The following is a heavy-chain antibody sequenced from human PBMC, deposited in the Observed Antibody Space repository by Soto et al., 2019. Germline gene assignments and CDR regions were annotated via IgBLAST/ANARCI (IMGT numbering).Heavy chain of an antibody. Sequence: DVQLVESGGGLVKPGGTLRLSCAASGFSFTNAWMNWVRQAPGKGLEWIGRIKPKADDGTTDYAAPVRGRFTISRDDSKDTLYLRMNNLRTEDTAVYYCTTIYPFTVTVFLDYWGQGTLVTVSS. J-gene: IGHJ4*02. CDR3: TTIYPFTVTVFLDY. CDR2: IKPKADDGTT. D-gene: IGHD4-17*01. V-gene: IGHV3-15*01. CDR1: GFSFTNAW.